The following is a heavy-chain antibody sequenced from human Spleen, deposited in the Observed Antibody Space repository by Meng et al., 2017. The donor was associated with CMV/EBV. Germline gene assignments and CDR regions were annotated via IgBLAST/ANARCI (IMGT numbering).Heavy chain of an antibody. J-gene: IGHJ6*02. CDR3: ARDVMGPRGTLDV. CDR2: ISSRSGSSK. CDR1: GFTFSNYE. Sequence: GGSLRLSCGASGFTFSNYEINWVRQAPGKGLEWVSYISSRSGSSKYYAESVRGRFIISRDNGKNSVYLEMNSLRVEDTALYFCARDVMGPRGTLDVWGQGTTVTVSS. V-gene: IGHV3-48*03. D-gene: IGHD2-21*01.